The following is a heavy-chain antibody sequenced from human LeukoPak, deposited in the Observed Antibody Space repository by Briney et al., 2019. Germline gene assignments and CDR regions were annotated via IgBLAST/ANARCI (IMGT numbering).Heavy chain of an antibody. J-gene: IGHJ4*02. CDR1: GFTFSTYW. D-gene: IGHD3-22*01. CDR2: INSDGSDT. CDR3: ARGDYDSSGYYEV. Sequence: GGSLRLSCVASGFTFSTYWMHWVRQAPGKGLVWVSRINSDGSDTTDADSVKGRFTISRDNAKNSLYLQMNSLRAEDTAVYYCARGDYDSSGYYEVWGQGTLVTVSS. V-gene: IGHV3-74*01.